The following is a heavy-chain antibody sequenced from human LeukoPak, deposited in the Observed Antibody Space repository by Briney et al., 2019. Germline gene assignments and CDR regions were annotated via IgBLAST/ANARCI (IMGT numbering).Heavy chain of an antibody. CDR3: AKSKATSWSDFDY. CDR1: GFTFSSYA. J-gene: IGHJ4*02. V-gene: IGHV3-23*01. CDR2: ISGGGGTT. Sequence: GGSLRLSCAASGFTFSSYAMSWVRQAPGKGLEWVSAISGGGGTTYYADSVKGRFTISRDNSKNTLSLQMNGLRAEDTAVYYCAKSKATSWSDFDYWGQGTLVTVSS. D-gene: IGHD2-2*01.